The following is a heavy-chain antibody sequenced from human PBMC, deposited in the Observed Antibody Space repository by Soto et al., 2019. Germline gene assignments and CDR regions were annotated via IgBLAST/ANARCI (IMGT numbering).Heavy chain of an antibody. J-gene: IGHJ6*02. CDR2: IKSKTDGGTS. D-gene: IGHD3-22*01. CDR1: GFTFSNAW. V-gene: IGHV3-15*01. Sequence: GGSLRLSCAASGFTFSNAWMSWVRQAPGKGLEWVGRIKSKTDGGTSDYDAPVKGRFTISRVDSKNTLYLQMNSLKTEDTAVYYYSAPGYYDSARYYCYYGMDVWGQGTTVTVSS. CDR3: SAPGYYDSARYYCYYGMDV.